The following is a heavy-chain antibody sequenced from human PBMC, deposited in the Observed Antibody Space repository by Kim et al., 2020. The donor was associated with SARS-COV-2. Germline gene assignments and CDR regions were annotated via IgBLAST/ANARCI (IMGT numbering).Heavy chain of an antibody. J-gene: IGHJ4*02. CDR1: GGSISSYY. CDR3: ARAGYYDSNLYYFDF. CDR2: IYYSGST. V-gene: IGHV4-59*13. Sequence: SETLSLTCTVSGGSISSYYWSWIRQPPGKGLEWIGYIYYSGSTNYNPSLKSRVTISVDTSKNQFSLKLSSVTAADTAVYYCARAGYYDSNLYYFDFWGQGTLVTVSS. D-gene: IGHD3-22*01.